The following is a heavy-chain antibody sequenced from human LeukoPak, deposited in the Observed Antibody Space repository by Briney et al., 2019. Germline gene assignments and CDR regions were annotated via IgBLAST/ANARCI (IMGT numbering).Heavy chain of an antibody. J-gene: IGHJ4*02. CDR1: GFTFSSYA. V-gene: IGHV3-23*01. CDR2: ISGSGDYT. Sequence: GGSLRLSCAASGFTFSSYAMSWVRQAPGRGLEWVSAISGSGDYTNYADPVKGRFTISRDNSKNTLYLQMNSLRAEDTAVYYCAKDRASGSGSYSYRGFDYWGQGTLVTVSS. D-gene: IGHD6-19*01. CDR3: AKDRASGSGSYSYRGFDY.